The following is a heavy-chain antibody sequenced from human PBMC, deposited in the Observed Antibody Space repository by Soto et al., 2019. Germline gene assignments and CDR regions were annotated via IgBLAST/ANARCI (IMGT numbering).Heavy chain of an antibody. D-gene: IGHD3-22*01. V-gene: IGHV1-18*01. CDR2: ISAYNGNT. J-gene: IGHJ5*02. CDR1: GYTFTSYG. Sequence: ASVKVSCKASGYTFTSYGISWVRQAPGQGLEWMGWISAYNGNTNYAQKLQGRVTMTTDTSTSTAYMELRSLRSDDTAVYYCARDYYDSSGYSNWFDPWGQGTLVTVYS. CDR3: ARDYYDSSGYSNWFDP.